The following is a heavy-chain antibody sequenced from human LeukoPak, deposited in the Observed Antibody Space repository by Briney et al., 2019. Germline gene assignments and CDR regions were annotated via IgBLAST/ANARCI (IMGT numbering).Heavy chain of an antibody. CDR2: IIPIFGTA. CDR3: ARERRLQGWFDP. J-gene: IGHJ5*02. V-gene: IGHV1-69*05. D-gene: IGHD4-11*01. Sequence: SVKVSCKASGGTFSSYAISWVRQAPGQGLEWMGGIIPIFGTANYAQKFQGRVTITRDTSASTAYMELSSLRSEDMAVYYCARERRLQGWFDPWGQVTLVTVSS. CDR1: GGTFSSYA.